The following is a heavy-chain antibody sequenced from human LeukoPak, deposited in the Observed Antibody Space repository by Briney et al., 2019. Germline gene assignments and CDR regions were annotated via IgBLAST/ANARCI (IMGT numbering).Heavy chain of an antibody. J-gene: IGHJ4*02. CDR2: IIPIFGTA. CDR1: GGTFSSYS. D-gene: IGHD2-15*01. V-gene: IGHV1-69*13. CDR3: ASSGGYCSGGSCYDSDY. Sequence: GASVKFSCKASGGTFSSYSISWVRQAPGQGLEWMGGIIPIFGTANYAQKFQGRVTITADESTSTAYMELSRLRSDDTAVYYCASSGGYCSGGSCYDSDYWGQGTLVTVSS.